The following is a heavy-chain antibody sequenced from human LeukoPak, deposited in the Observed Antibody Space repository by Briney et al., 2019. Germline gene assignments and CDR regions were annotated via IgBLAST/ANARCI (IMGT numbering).Heavy chain of an antibody. D-gene: IGHD1-26*01. Sequence: HPGGSLRLSCAASGFTFSSHAMNWVRQAPGKGLEWISSISTNSLTIKYADFVSGQFTISRDNAEHLLFLQMNSLRAEDTAVYYCARKAQTGSHSGPFDIWGRGTLVTVSS. CDR2: ISTNSLTI. V-gene: IGHV3-48*04. CDR1: GFTFSSHA. CDR3: ARKAQTGSHSGPFDI. J-gene: IGHJ3*02.